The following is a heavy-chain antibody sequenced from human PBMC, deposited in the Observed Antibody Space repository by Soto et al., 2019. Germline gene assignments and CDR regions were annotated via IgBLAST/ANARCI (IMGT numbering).Heavy chain of an antibody. J-gene: IGHJ4*02. CDR3: ARIGPYCGGDCYPDFDF. Sequence: GGSLRLSCAASGFTFNTYGMTWVRQAPGKGLEWVSTVSGSGGGTYYAVSVKGRFTISRVNSKNTMYLQMSNLRAEDTAVYFCARIGPYCGGDCYPDFDFWGLGTPVTVSS. CDR1: GFTFNTYG. V-gene: IGHV3-23*01. D-gene: IGHD2-21*02. CDR2: VSGSGGGT.